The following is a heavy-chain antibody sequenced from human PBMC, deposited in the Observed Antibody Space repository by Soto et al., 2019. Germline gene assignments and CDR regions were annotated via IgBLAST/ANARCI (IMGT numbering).Heavy chain of an antibody. CDR2: ISTSGATR. CDR3: ARFLGSCFDY. D-gene: IGHD6-13*01. V-gene: IGHV3-48*01. Sequence: EVQLVESGGGLVQPGGSLRLSCVASGFTFSTDSMNWVRQAPGKGLEWVAHISTSGATRYYADSVKGRFTISRDNAKTSLYLQMDSLSVEYPAVHYRARFLGSCFDYWGQGTLVTVSS. J-gene: IGHJ4*02. CDR1: GFTFSTDS.